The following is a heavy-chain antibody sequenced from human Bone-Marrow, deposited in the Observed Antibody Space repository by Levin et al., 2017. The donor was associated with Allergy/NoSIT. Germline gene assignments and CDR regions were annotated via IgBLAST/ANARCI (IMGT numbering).Heavy chain of an antibody. CDR1: GFTFSSFW. V-gene: IGHV3-74*01. CDR3: ASTLYDILTGLYGVDV. CDR2: IDNDGAVT. J-gene: IGHJ6*02. D-gene: IGHD3-9*01. Sequence: GGSLRLSCAASGFTFSSFWMHWVRQVPGKGLVWVSRIDNDGAVTEYADSVKGRFTISRDNAKNTLYLKMNSLRAEDRAFYYCASTLYDILTGLYGVDVWGQGTTVTGAS.